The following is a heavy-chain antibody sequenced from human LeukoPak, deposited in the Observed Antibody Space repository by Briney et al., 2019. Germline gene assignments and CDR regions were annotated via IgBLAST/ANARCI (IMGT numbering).Heavy chain of an antibody. V-gene: IGHV4-39*01. CDR2: IYYSGST. J-gene: IGHJ4*02. Sequence: SETLSLTCTVSGGSISSSSYYWGWIRQPPGKGLEWIGSIYYSGSTYYNPSLKSRVTISVDTSKNQFSLKLSSVTAADTAVYYCARQYLLRYFDWLLREIDYWGQGTLVTVSS. D-gene: IGHD3-9*01. CDR1: GGSISSSSYY. CDR3: ARQYLLRYFDWLLREIDY.